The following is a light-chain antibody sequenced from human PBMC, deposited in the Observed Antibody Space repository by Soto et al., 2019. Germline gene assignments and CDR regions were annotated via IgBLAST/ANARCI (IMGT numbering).Light chain of an antibody. CDR1: QSISSW. Sequence: DIQMPQSPSTLSASVGDRVNITCRASQSISSWLAWYQQKPGKAPTLLIYKASSLESGAPSRFSGSGSGTEFTLTISSMQPDDFAAYYGQQYNSPCTFVQGTKVEIK. CDR3: QQYNSPCT. V-gene: IGKV1-5*03. J-gene: IGKJ1*01. CDR2: KAS.